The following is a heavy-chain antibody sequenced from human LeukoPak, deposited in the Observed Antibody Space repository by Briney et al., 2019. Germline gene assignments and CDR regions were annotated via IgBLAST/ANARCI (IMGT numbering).Heavy chain of an antibody. CDR1: GGSISSSSYY. J-gene: IGHJ5*02. CDR3: ARHRGCSGGSCYSWFDP. Sequence: PSETLSLTCTVSGGSISSSSYYWGWIRQPPGKGLEWIGSIYYSGSYNPSLRSRVAISVDTSKNQFSLKLSSVTAANTAVYYCARHRGCSGGSCYSWFDPWGQGTLVTVSS. D-gene: IGHD2-15*01. V-gene: IGHV4-39*01. CDR2: IYYSGS.